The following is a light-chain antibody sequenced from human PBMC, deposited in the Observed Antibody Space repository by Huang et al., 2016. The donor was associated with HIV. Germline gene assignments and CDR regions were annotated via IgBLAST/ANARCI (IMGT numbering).Light chain of an antibody. J-gene: IGKJ4*01. Sequence: ELVLTQSPATLSLSPGERATLSCGASQSVSNNYLAWYQHKPGLAPRLLIYDSSTRATGTPDRFSGSASGTGFTLTINRLEPEDFAVYYCHQYSSSPLTFGGGTKVEIK. CDR3: HQYSSSPLT. V-gene: IGKV3D-20*01. CDR1: QSVSNNY. CDR2: DSS.